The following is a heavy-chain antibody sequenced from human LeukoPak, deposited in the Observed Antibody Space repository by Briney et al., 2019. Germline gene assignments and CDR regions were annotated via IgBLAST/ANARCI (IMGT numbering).Heavy chain of an antibody. CDR2: IYYSGST. CDR3: ARIMAGSFDY. V-gene: IGHV4-39*01. CDR1: GGSISSSSYY. D-gene: IGHD6-19*01. Sequence: ASETLSLTCTVSGGSISSSSYYWGWIRQPPGKGLEWIGSIYYSGSTYYNPSLKSRVTISVDTSKNQFSLKLSFVTAADTAVYYCARIMAGSFDYWGQGTLVTVSS. J-gene: IGHJ4*02.